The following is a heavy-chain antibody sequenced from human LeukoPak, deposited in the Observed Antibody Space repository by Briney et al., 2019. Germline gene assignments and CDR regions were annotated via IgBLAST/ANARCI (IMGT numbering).Heavy chain of an antibody. CDR3: ARHLMVAAAGTEDYGY. V-gene: IGHV5-10-1*01. D-gene: IGHD6-13*01. CDR2: IDHSDSYT. J-gene: IGHJ4*02. Sequence: GESLKISCKGSGYSFTSYWISWVRQMPGKGLEWMGRIDHSDSYTNYSPSFQGHVTISADKSISTAYLQWSSLKASDTAMYYCARHLMVAAAGTEDYGYWGQGTLVTVS. CDR1: GYSFTSYW.